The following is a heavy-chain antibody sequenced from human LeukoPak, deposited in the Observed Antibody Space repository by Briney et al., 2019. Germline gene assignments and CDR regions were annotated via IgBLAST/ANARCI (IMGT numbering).Heavy chain of an antibody. D-gene: IGHD3-3*01. J-gene: IGHJ5*02. CDR2: INPSGGST. CDR3: ARDLWSGYNNWFDP. CDR1: GYTFTIYY. V-gene: IGHV1-46*01. Sequence: ASVTVSFKASGYTFTIYYMHWVRQAPGQGLEWMGVINPSGGSTSYAQKFQGRVTMTRDMSTSTVYMELSSLRSEDTAVYYCARDLWSGYNNWFDPWGQGTLVTVSS.